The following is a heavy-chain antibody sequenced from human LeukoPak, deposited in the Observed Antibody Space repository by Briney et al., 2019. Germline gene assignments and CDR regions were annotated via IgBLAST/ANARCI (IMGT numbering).Heavy chain of an antibody. CDR3: ARRSECNWCDP. CDR2: IFYSGRT. V-gene: IGHV4-31*03. Sequence: PSETLSLTCTVSGGSISSGAYYWTWIRQHPGKGLEWIGYIFYSGRTYYNPSPKSRVTISMDTTKNQFYLKLSSVTAADTAVYYCARRSECNWCDPWGQGTLVTVSS. CDR1: GGSISSGAYY. J-gene: IGHJ5*02.